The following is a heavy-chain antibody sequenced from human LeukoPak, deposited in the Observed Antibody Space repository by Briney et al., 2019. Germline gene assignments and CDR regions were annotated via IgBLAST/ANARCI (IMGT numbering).Heavy chain of an antibody. CDR2: IYYSGST. V-gene: IGHV4-39*01. CDR3: ARGAGPFDH. D-gene: IGHD6-19*01. Sequence: SETLSLTCTVSGGSISSSNYYWGWIRQPPGKGLEWIGSIYYSGSTYYNPSLKSPVSISVDTSKNQFSLKLNSVTAADTAVYYCARGAGPFDHWGQGTLVTVSS. J-gene: IGHJ4*02. CDR1: GGSISSSNYY.